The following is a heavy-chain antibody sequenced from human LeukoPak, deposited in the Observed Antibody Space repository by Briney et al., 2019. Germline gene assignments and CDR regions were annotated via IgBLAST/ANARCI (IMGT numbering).Heavy chain of an antibody. CDR1: GYTFTSYG. D-gene: IGHD1/OR15-1a*01. Sequence: ASVKVSCKASGYTFTSYGISWVRQAPGHGLEWMGWISAYNGNTNYAQKFQGRVTMTTDTSTSTAYMELRSLRSDGTAVYYCARVGTTGDDDYWGQGTLVTVSS. J-gene: IGHJ4*02. V-gene: IGHV1-18*01. CDR3: ARVGTTGDDDY. CDR2: ISAYNGNT.